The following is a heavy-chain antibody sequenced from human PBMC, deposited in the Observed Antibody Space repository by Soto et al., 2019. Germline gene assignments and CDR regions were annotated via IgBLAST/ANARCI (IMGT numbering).Heavy chain of an antibody. Sequence: SETLSLTCTVSGGSISSGGYYWSWIRQHPGKGLEWIGYIYYSGSTYYNPSLKSRVTISVDTSKNQFSLKLSSVTAADTAVYYCARGDFCSSQDKKNPYRRMDFWGQGTMVTVSS. CDR1: GGSISSGGYY. D-gene: IGHD3-3*01. V-gene: IGHV4-31*03. J-gene: IGHJ6*02. CDR2: IYYSGST. CDR3: ARGDFCSSQDKKNPYRRMDF.